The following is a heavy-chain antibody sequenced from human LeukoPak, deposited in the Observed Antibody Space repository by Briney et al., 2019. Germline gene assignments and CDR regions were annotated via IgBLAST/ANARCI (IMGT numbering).Heavy chain of an antibody. CDR3: ARGRDGYNLVDAFDI. V-gene: IGHV3-30*02. Sequence: GGSLRLSCAASGFTFNSYGMHWVRQAPGKGLEWVAFIRYDGRNKYYPDSVKGRFTISRDNSKNMVYLQMNSLRAEDTAVYYCARGRDGYNLVDAFDIWGQGIMVTVSS. CDR2: IRYDGRNK. J-gene: IGHJ3*02. D-gene: IGHD5-24*01. CDR1: GFTFNSYG.